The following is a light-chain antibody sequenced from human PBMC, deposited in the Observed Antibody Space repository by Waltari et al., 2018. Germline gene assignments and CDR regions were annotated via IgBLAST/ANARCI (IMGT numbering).Light chain of an antibody. V-gene: IGKV3-20*01. J-gene: IGKJ4*01. CDR3: HQYGSSPHT. Sequence: DIVLTQSPGTLSLSPGERATPSCRASQYVGSNFLAWYQQKPGQAPRLLIYDSSNRATGIPDRFSGSGSGTDFTLTISGLEPEDFAVYHCHQYGSSPHTFGGGTKVEIE. CDR2: DSS. CDR1: QYVGSNF.